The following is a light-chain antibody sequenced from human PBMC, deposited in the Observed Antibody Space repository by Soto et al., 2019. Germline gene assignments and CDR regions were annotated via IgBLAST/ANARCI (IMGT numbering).Light chain of an antibody. V-gene: IGKV3-11*01. CDR3: QQRNDWVT. Sequence: EIVLTQSPATLSLSPGERATLSCRVSQSIRNYLAWYQQKPGQAPRLLIYDASNRATGIPARFSGSGSGTDFILTISSLEPEDSGVYYCQQRNDWVTFGGGTKVDIK. CDR2: DAS. J-gene: IGKJ4*01. CDR1: QSIRNY.